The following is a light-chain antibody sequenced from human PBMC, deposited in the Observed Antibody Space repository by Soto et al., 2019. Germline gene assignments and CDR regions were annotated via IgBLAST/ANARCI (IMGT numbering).Light chain of an antibody. CDR1: QNIRSNY. CDR3: QQYHSPPLT. J-gene: IGKJ1*01. CDR2: GAI. Sequence: EIVLTQSPGTLSLSPGQRGTLSCRASQNIRSNYVAWFQQKPGQPPRLLIYGAINRASGIPDRFSGSGSGTEFTLTISSLEPEDFVVYYCQQYHSPPLTFGQGTKLEFK. V-gene: IGKV3-20*01.